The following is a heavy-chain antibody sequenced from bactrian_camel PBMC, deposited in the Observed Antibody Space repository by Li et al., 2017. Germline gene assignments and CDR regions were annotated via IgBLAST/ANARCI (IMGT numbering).Heavy chain of an antibody. D-gene: IGHD2*01. J-gene: IGHJ4*01. CDR1: GFVFSSYA. CDR3: AHGDSSSGNNY. CDR2: IDGNGRYT. Sequence: QLVESGGGLVQPGESLRLSCEASGFVFSSYAMTWVRQAPGKGLEWVSAIDGNGRYTYYADSVKGRFTISRDNAMYTLYLQLNGLKTEDTAMYYCAHGDSSSGNNYWGHGTQVTVS. V-gene: IGHV3S40*01.